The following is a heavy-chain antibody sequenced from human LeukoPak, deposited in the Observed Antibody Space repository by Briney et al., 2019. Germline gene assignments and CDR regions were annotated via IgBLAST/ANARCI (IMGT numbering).Heavy chain of an antibody. J-gene: IGHJ6*03. CDR2: IYYSGST. CDR3: ARDRPGLRGYSYGYYYYMDV. V-gene: IGHV4-39*07. D-gene: IGHD5-18*01. CDR1: GGSISSSSYY. Sequence: PSETLSLTCTVSGGSISSSSYYWGWIRQPPGKGLEWIGSIYYSGSTYYNPSLKSRVTISVDTSKNQFSLKLSSVTAADTAVYYCARDRPGLRGYSYGYYYYMDVWGKGTTVTVSS.